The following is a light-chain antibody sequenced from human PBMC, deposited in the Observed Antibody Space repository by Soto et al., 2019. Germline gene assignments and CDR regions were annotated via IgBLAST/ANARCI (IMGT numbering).Light chain of an antibody. CDR2: GAS. J-gene: IGKJ5*01. CDR3: QQFNNYTIT. V-gene: IGKV3-20*01. Sequence: ETVSTQSPGTLSLSPGERATLSCRASQSVSSSSLAWYQQRPGQAPRLLIYGASSRATGIPDRFSGSGSGTDFTLTISSLQPEDFATYYCQQFNNYTITFGQGTRLEI. CDR1: QSVSSSS.